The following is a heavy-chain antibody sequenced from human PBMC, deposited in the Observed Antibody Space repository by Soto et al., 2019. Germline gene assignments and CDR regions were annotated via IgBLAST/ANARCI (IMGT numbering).Heavy chain of an antibody. CDR3: AGSGSATLYYYYYYGMDV. Sequence: GASVKVSCKASGGTFSSYTISWVRQAPGQGLEWMGRIIPILGIANYAQKFQGRVTITADKSTSTAYMELSSLRSEDTAVYYCAGSGSATLYYYYYYGMDVWGQGTTVTVSS. CDR2: IIPILGIA. J-gene: IGHJ6*02. V-gene: IGHV1-69*02. D-gene: IGHD3-22*01. CDR1: GGTFSSYT.